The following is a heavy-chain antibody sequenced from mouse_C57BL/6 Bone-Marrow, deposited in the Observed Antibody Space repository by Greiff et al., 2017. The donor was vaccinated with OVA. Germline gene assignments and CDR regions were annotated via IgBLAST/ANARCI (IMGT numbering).Heavy chain of an antibody. J-gene: IGHJ3*01. D-gene: IGHD2-3*01. CDR2: IYIGNGYT. CDR3: ARQGDGYYEGFAY. V-gene: IGHV1-58*01. Sequence: EVKLQESGAELVRPGSSVKMSCKTSGYTFTSYGINWVKQRPGQGLEWIGYIYIGNGYTEYNEKFKGKAPLTSDTSSSTDYMQLSSLTSEDSVIYFCARQGDGYYEGFAYWGQGTLVTVSA. CDR1: GYTFTSYG.